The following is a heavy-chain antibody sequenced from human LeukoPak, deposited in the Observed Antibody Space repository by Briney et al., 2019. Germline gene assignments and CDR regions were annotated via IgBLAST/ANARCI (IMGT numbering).Heavy chain of an antibody. CDR2: ISGDGGST. CDR1: GFTFDDYA. V-gene: IGHV3-43*02. CDR3: ARSIGIAVAKDDYYYYGMDV. D-gene: IGHD6-19*01. Sequence: GGSLRLSCAASGFTFDDYAMHRVRQAPGKGLEWVSLISGDGGSTYYADSVKGRFTISRDNSKNSLYLQMNSLRTEDTALYYCARSIGIAVAKDDYYYYGMDVWGQGTTVTVSS. J-gene: IGHJ6*02.